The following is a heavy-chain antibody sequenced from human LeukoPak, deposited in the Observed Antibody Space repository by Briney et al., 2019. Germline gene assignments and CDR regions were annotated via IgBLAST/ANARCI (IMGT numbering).Heavy chain of an antibody. D-gene: IGHD5/OR15-5a*01. CDR1: GFTFSNYW. J-gene: IGHJ4*02. Sequence: GGSLRLSCAASGFTFSNYWMSWVRQAPGKGLEWVANIKQDGSEKYYVDSAEGGFTMSRDNAKNSLYLQMNSLRAEDTAMYYCARGRSTDYWGQGTLVTVSS. CDR2: IKQDGSEK. CDR3: ARGRSTDY. V-gene: IGHV3-7*01.